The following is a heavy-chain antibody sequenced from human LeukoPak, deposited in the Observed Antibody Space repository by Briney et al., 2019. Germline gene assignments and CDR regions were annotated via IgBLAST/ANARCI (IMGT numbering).Heavy chain of an antibody. CDR3: ARDGVRGAFDI. D-gene: IGHD3-10*01. Sequence: PSETLSLTCTVSGGSISSYYWSWIRQPPGKGLEWIGYIYYSGSTNYNPSLKSRVTISVDTSKNQFSLKLSFVTAADTAVYYCARDGVRGAFDIWGQGTMVTVSS. CDR2: IYYSGST. V-gene: IGHV4-59*01. J-gene: IGHJ3*02. CDR1: GGSISSYY.